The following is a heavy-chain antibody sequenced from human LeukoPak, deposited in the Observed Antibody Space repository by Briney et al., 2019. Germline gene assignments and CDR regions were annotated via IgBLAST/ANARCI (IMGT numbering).Heavy chain of an antibody. CDR1: GFTFNNYA. D-gene: IGHD1-1*01. Sequence: GGSPRLSCAASGFTFNNYAMTWVRQAPGKGLQWVSTINGGDNGDNTYYADSVKGRFTVSRDNSKNTVYLQMNSLRVEDTAVYYCARDGIQLPDTLDYWGLGTLVTVSS. V-gene: IGHV3-23*01. CDR3: ARDGIQLPDTLDY. J-gene: IGHJ4*02. CDR2: INGGDNGDNT.